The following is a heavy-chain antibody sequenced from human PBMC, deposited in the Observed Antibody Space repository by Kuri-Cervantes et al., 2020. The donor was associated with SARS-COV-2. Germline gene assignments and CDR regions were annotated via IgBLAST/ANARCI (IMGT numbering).Heavy chain of an antibody. V-gene: IGHV3-30*03. J-gene: IGHJ4*02. CDR3: AREYSYGHGVTDY. Sequence: GESLKISCAASGFTFSSYGMHWVRQAPGKGLEWVAVISYDGSNKYYADSVKGRFTISRDSSKIYLQMHSLRAEDTAIYYCAREYSYGHGVTDYWGQGTLVTVSS. D-gene: IGHD5-18*01. CDR2: ISYDGSNK. CDR1: GFTFSSYG.